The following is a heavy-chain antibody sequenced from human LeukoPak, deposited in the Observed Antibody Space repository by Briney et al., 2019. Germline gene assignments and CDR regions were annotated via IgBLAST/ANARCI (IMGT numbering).Heavy chain of an antibody. CDR3: ARDRIEIRNWNPFDI. D-gene: IGHD5-24*01. CDR2: IYYTGST. V-gene: IGHV4-30-4*01. CDR1: GGSISSGDYY. J-gene: IGHJ3*02. Sequence: SQTLSLTCTVSGGSISSGDYYGSWIRQPPGKGLEWIRYIYYTGSTYYNPSLKSRVTISIDTSKNQFSLKLSSVPAADTAVYYCARDRIEIRNWNPFDIWGQGTMVTVSS.